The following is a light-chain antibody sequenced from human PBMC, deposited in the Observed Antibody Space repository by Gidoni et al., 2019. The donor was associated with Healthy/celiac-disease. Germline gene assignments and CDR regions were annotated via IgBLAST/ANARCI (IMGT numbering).Light chain of an antibody. Sequence: QSALTQPASVSGSPGQSITISCTGTSSDVGGYKYVSWYQQHPGKAPKLMIYEVSNRPSGVSNRFSGSKSGNTASLTISGLQAEDEADYYCSSYTSSSTLGLFGGGTKLTVL. J-gene: IGLJ3*02. V-gene: IGLV2-14*01. CDR1: SSDVGGYKY. CDR3: SSYTSSSTLGL. CDR2: EVS.